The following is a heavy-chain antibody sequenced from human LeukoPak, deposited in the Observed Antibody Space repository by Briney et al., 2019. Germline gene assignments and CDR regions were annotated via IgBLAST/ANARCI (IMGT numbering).Heavy chain of an antibody. CDR1: GFTVSSNY. CDR2: IYSGGST. V-gene: IGHV3-53*01. CDR3: ARVGSDYDFWSGYQIDY. Sequence: GGSLRLSRAASGFTVSSNYMSWVRQAPGKGLEWVSVIYSGGSTYYADSVKGRFTISRDNSKNTLYLQMNSLRAEDTAVYYCARVGSDYDFWSGYQIDYWGQGTLVTVSS. J-gene: IGHJ4*02. D-gene: IGHD3-3*01.